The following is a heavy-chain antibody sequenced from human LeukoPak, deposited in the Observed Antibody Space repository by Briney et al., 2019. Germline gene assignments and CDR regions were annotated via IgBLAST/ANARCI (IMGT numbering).Heavy chain of an antibody. CDR3: ASSIVVVPAAVSVFDY. D-gene: IGHD2-2*01. CDR2: IYHSGST. J-gene: IGHJ4*02. CDR1: GGSISSYY. V-gene: IGHV4-59*01. Sequence: SETLSLTCTVSGGSISSYYWSWIRQPPGKGLEWIGYIYHSGSTNYNPSLKSRVTITVDTSKNQFSLKLSSVTAADTAVYYCASSIVVVPAAVSVFDYWGQGTLVTVSS.